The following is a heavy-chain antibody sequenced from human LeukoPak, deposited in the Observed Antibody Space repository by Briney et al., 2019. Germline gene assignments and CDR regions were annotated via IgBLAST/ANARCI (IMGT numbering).Heavy chain of an antibody. CDR3: ARTSPILTGYFVTYYYYMDV. Sequence: PSETLSLTCTVSGGSISSYYWSWIRQPAGKGLEWIGRIYTSGSTNYNPSLKSRVTISVDTSKNQFSLKLSSVTAADTAVYYCARTSPILTGYFVTYYYYMDVWGKGTTVTISS. J-gene: IGHJ6*03. V-gene: IGHV4-4*07. D-gene: IGHD3-9*01. CDR2: IYTSGST. CDR1: GGSISSYY.